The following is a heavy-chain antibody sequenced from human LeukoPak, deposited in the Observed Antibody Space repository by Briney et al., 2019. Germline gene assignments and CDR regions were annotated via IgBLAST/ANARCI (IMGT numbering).Heavy chain of an antibody. D-gene: IGHD3-9*01. J-gene: IGHJ4*02. CDR1: GFTFSTYS. Sequence: GGSLRLSCAASGFTFSTYSMNWVRQAPGEGLEWVSCIIGSSRNIYYVDSVKGRFTISRDNAKNSLYLQMNSLRAEDTAVYYCARDLGLRYFAWLFDWGQGTLVTVPS. CDR2: IIGSSRNI. V-gene: IGHV3-21*01. CDR3: ARDLGLRYFAWLFD.